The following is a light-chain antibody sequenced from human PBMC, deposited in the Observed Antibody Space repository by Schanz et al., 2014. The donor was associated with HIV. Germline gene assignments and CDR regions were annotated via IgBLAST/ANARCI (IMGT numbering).Light chain of an antibody. CDR1: SSDVGSYTL. V-gene: IGLV2-14*02. J-gene: IGLJ1*01. CDR2: EGD. CDR3: SSYTSSLTRV. Sequence: QSALTQPPSASGSPGQSITISCTGTSSDVGSYTLVSWYQHHPGKAPKLMIYEGDKRPSGVSNRFSGSKSGNTASLTISGLQAEDEADYFCSSYTSSLTRVFGTGTKLTVL.